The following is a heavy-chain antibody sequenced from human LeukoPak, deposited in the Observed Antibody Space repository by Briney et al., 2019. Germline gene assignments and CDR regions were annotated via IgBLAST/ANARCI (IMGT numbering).Heavy chain of an antibody. CDR3: ARTSYGMDV. V-gene: IGHV4-34*01. J-gene: IGHJ6*02. CDR2: INHSGST. Sequence: PSETLSLTCAVYGGSFSGYYWSWIRQPPGKGLEWIGEINHSGSTNYNPSLKGRVTISVDTSKNQFSLKLSSVTAADTAVYYCARTSYGMDVWGQGTTVTVSS. CDR1: GGSFSGYY.